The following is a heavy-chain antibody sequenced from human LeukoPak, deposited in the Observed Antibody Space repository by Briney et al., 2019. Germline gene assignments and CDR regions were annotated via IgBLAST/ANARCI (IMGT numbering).Heavy chain of an antibody. CDR3: ATLTIFGATDYYYYGMDV. Sequence: PGRSLRLSCAASGFTFSSYAVSWVRQAPEKGLEWVSAISGSGGSTYYADSVKGRFTISRDNSKNTLYLQMNSLRAEDTAVYYCATLTIFGATDYYYYGMDVWGQGTTVTVSS. CDR1: GFTFSSYA. CDR2: ISGSGGST. D-gene: IGHD3-3*01. J-gene: IGHJ6*02. V-gene: IGHV3-23*01.